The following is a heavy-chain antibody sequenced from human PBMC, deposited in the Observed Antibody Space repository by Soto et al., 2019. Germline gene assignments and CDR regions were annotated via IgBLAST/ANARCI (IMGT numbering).Heavy chain of an antibody. Sequence: ASVKVSCKASGYTFTSYGISWVRQAPGQGLEWMGWISAYNGNTNYAQKLQGRVTMTTDTSTSTAYMELRSLRSDDTAVYYCARVRMVRGVIILLMDVWGQGTTVTVSS. CDR3: ARVRMVRGVIILLMDV. CDR1: GYTFTSYG. D-gene: IGHD3-10*01. V-gene: IGHV1-18*04. J-gene: IGHJ6*02. CDR2: ISAYNGNT.